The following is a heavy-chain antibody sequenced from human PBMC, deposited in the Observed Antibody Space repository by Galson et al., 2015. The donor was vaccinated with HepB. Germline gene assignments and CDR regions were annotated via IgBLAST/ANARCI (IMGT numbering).Heavy chain of an antibody. D-gene: IGHD3-10*01. CDR1: GYTFTSYD. CDR2: IYPDSGET. J-gene: IGHJ4*02. CDR3: ARFVAFGEPFDY. Sequence: SVKVSCKASGYTFTSYDVIWVRQATGQGLERMGWIYPDSGETDYAQKFQGRVTMTRNTSISTAYMELSSLTSEDTAVYYCARFVAFGEPFDYWGQGTPVTVSS. V-gene: IGHV1-8*01.